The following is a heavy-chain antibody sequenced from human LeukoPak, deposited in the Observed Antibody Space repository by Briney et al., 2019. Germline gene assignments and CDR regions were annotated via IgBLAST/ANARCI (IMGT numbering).Heavy chain of an antibody. Sequence: GGSLRLSCAASGFTFSRDSMNWVRQAPGKGLEWVAYIYGGGSPIYYADSVRGRFTISRDNAKNSLYLQMNSLRAEDTAVYYCARELERRLGEDYWGQGTLVTVSS. V-gene: IGHV3-48*04. J-gene: IGHJ4*02. D-gene: IGHD1-1*01. CDR3: ARELERRLGEDY. CDR2: IYGGGSPI. CDR1: GFTFSRDS.